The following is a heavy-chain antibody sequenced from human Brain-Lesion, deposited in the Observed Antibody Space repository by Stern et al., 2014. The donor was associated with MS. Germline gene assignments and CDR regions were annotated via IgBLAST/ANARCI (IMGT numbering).Heavy chain of an antibody. CDR2: IHYSGFT. V-gene: IGHV4-39*01. D-gene: IGHD1-26*01. J-gene: IGHJ4*02. CDR1: GGSISSSTYY. CDR3: ARHDSVPRPSQLYSARDRGPGYFDY. Sequence: QVQLVESGPGLVKPSETLSLTCTVSGGSISSSTYYWAWIRQPPGKGLEWIGNIHYSGFTYYNPSLKSRFTISVDMSKNQFSLKLSSVTAADTAIYYCARHDSVPRPSQLYSARDRGPGYFDYWGQGTLVTVSS.